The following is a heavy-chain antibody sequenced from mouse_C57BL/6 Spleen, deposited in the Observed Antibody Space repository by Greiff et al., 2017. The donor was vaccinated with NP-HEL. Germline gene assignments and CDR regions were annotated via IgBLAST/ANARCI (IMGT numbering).Heavy chain of an antibody. Sequence: QVQLKQSGPELVKPGASVKISCKASGYAFSSSWMNWVKQRPGKGLEWIGRIYPGDGDTNYNGKLKGKATLTADKSSSTAYMQLSSLTSEDSAVYCCAPRGKQLPWFAYWGQGTLVTVSA. CDR2: IYPGDGDT. V-gene: IGHV1-82*01. CDR3: APRGKQLPWFAY. CDR1: GYAFSSSW. D-gene: IGHD3-1*01. J-gene: IGHJ3*01.